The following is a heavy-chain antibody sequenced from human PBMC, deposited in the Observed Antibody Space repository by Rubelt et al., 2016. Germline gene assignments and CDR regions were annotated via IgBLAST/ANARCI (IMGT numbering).Heavy chain of an antibody. D-gene: IGHD1-26*01. CDR3: ARTTRYSGSYDY. Sequence: QVTLKESGPVLVKPTETLTLTCTVSGFSLSNARMGVSWIRQPPGKALEWLAHIFSNDEKSYSTSLKSRLTRSKETSKSQVVLTMTNIDPVDTATYYCARTTRYSGSYDYWGQGTLVTVSS. CDR2: IFSNDEK. V-gene: IGHV2-26*01. J-gene: IGHJ4*02. CDR1: GFSLSNARMG.